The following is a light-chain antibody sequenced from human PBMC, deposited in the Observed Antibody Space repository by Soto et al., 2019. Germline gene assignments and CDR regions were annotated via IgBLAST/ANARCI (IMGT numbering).Light chain of an antibody. CDR1: KLGDKY. Sequence: SYELTQPPSVSVSSGQTATISCSGDKLGDKYASWYQQRPGQSPVLVIYQDNKRPSGIPERFSGSNFGTTATLTISETQAMDEADYFCQAWDSYVVFGGGTKLTVL. V-gene: IGLV3-1*01. CDR2: QDN. J-gene: IGLJ2*01. CDR3: QAWDSYVV.